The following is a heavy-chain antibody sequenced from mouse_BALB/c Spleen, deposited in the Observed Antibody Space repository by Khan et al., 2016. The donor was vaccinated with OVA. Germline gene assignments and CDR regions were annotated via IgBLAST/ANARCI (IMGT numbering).Heavy chain of an antibody. CDR3: AKWGTANYYAMDY. Sequence: QVQLKESGPGLVAPSQSLSITCTVSGFSLTSYGVNWVRQPPGKGLEWLGVIWGDGSTNYHSTLMSRLSISKDNSQSQAFLKLSSLPTDDTATYYCAKWGTANYYAMDYWGQGTSVTVAS. CDR2: IWGDGST. CDR1: GFSLTSYG. V-gene: IGHV2-3*01. J-gene: IGHJ4*01. D-gene: IGHD1-2*01.